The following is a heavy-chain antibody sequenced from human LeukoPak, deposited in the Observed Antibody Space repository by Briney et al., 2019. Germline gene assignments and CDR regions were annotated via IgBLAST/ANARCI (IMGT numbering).Heavy chain of an antibody. CDR1: GGSVSSGSYY. Sequence: SQTLSLTCTVSGGSVSSGSYYWSWIRQPAGKGLEWIGRIYTSGSTNYNPSLKSRVTISVDTSKNQFSLKLSSVTAADTAVYYCARLRITMVRGVIEPNWFDPWGQGTLVTVSS. V-gene: IGHV4-61*02. D-gene: IGHD3-10*01. CDR2: IYTSGST. J-gene: IGHJ5*02. CDR3: ARLRITMVRGVIEPNWFDP.